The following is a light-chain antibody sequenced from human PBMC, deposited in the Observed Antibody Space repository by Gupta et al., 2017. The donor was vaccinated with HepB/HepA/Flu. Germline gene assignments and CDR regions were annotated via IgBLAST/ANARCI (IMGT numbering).Light chain of an antibody. J-gene: IGLJ2*01. CDR1: SSNVGSNN. V-gene: IGLV1-44*01. CDR2: YND. Sequence: HSVLTQSTSISGTPGQRVTLSCSGSSSNVGSNNVNWYQQLPGTAPKLLIYYNDERPSGVPDRISGSKSGTSASLAISGLQSEDEADYYCAAWDTSLNAVVFGGGTKLTVL. CDR3: AAWDTSLNAVV.